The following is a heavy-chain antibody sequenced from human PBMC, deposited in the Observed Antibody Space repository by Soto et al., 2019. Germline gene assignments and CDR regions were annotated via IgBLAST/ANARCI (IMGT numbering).Heavy chain of an antibody. Sequence: QVQLQESGPGLVKPSQTLSLTCTVSGGSISGGVYYWSWIRQPPGKGLEWIGYICDSGSTYYNPSLKSRVTISLDTSKNLFSLRLSSVTAADTAVYYCAREIIPLTTDWYFDLWGRGTLVTVSS. CDR1: GGSISGGVYY. V-gene: IGHV4-30-4*01. CDR2: ICDSGST. J-gene: IGHJ2*01. CDR3: AREIIPLTTDWYFDL. D-gene: IGHD1-26*01.